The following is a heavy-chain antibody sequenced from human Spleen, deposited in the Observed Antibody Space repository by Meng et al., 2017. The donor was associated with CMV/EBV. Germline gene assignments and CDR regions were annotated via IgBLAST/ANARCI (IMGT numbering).Heavy chain of an antibody. CDR3: ARVSLVPGYSYGNSAFDI. V-gene: IGHV3-21*01. CDR2: ISSSSSYI. D-gene: IGHD5-18*01. CDR1: GFTFSSYS. Sequence: GSLRLSCAASGFTFSSYSMNWVRQAPGKGLEWVSSISSSSSYIYYADSVKGRFTISRDNAKNSLYLQMNSLRAEDTAVYYCARVSLVPGYSYGNSAFDIWGQGTMVTVSS. J-gene: IGHJ3*02.